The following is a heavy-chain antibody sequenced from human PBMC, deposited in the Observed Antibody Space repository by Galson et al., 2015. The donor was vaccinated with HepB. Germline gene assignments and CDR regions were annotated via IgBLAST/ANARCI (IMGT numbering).Heavy chain of an antibody. Sequence: SVKVSCKVSGYTLTELSMHWVRQAPGKGLEWMGGFDPDDGETIYAQKFQSRVTMTEDTSTDTAYMELSSLRSEDTAVYYCATAIVGGYYGMDVWGQGTTVTVSS. V-gene: IGHV1-24*01. CDR1: GYTLTELS. D-gene: IGHD3-16*01. CDR2: FDPDDGET. CDR3: ATAIVGGYYGMDV. J-gene: IGHJ6*02.